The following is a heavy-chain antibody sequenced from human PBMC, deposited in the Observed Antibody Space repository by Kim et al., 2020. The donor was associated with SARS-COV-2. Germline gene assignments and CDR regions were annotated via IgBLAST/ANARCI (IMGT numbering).Heavy chain of an antibody. Sequence: SETLSLTCAVYGGSFSGYYWSWIRQPPGKGLEWIGEINHSGSTNYNPSLKSRVTISVDTSKNQFSLKLSSVTAADTAVYYCARGRRVEVRGVSHHFDYWGQGTLVTVSS. CDR3: ARGRRVEVRGVSHHFDY. CDR2: INHSGST. CDR1: GGSFSGYY. D-gene: IGHD3-10*01. V-gene: IGHV4-34*01. J-gene: IGHJ4*02.